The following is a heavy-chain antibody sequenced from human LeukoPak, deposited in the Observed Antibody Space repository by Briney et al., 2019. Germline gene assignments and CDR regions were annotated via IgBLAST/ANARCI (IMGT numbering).Heavy chain of an antibody. D-gene: IGHD3-9*01. V-gene: IGHV3-30-3*01. CDR2: ISFDGSNK. J-gene: IGHJ4*02. CDR1: GFTFSSYV. CDR3: ARDFGWLSGFDY. Sequence: GGSLRLSCAASGFTFSSYVMHWVRQAPGEGLEWVAVISFDGSNKYYGDSLKGRFTISRDNSKNTLYLQMNSLRGEDMAIYYCARDFGWLSGFDYWGQGTLVTVSS.